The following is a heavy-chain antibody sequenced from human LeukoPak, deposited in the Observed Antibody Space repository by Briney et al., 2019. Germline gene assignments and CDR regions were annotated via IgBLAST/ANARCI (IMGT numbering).Heavy chain of an antibody. J-gene: IGHJ4*02. CDR1: GGSISSGGYY. CDR3: ARRYSSSSLPYFDY. Sequence: SETLSLTCTVSGGSISSGGYYWSWIRQHPGKGLEWIGYIYYSGSTYYNPSLKSRVTISVDRSKNQFSLKLSSVTAADTAVYYCARRYSSSSLPYFDYWGQGTLVTVSS. D-gene: IGHD6-6*01. V-gene: IGHV4-31*03. CDR2: IYYSGST.